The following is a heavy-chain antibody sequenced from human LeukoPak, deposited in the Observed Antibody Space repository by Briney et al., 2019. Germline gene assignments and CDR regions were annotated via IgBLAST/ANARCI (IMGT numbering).Heavy chain of an antibody. Sequence: GGSLRLSCAASGFTFSTYSMNWVRQAPGKGLEWVSSIDSSSTYIYYADSLKGRFTISRDNAKNSLFLQVNSLRAEDTAVYYCARGLQRITEWYFDLWGRGTLVTVSS. CDR2: IDSSSTYI. CDR3: ARGLQRITEWYFDL. J-gene: IGHJ2*01. V-gene: IGHV3-21*01. D-gene: IGHD1-14*01. CDR1: GFTFSTYS.